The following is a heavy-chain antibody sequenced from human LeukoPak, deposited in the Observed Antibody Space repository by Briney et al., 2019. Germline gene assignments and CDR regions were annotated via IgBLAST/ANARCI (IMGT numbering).Heavy chain of an antibody. Sequence: SETLSLTCTVSGGSISSSSYYWGWIRQPPGKGLEWIGEINHSGSTNYNPSLKSRVTISVDTSKNQFSLKLSSVTAADTAVYYCARQPRNYYGSGSYYKPWGQGTLVTVSS. J-gene: IGHJ5*02. CDR3: ARQPRNYYGSGSYYKP. CDR2: INHSGST. D-gene: IGHD3-10*01. CDR1: GGSISSSSYY. V-gene: IGHV4-39*01.